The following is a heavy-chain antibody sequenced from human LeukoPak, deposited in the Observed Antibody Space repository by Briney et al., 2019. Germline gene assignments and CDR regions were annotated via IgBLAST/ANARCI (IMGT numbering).Heavy chain of an antibody. Sequence: GGSLRLSCAASGFTFSSYAMHWVRQAPGKGLEWVAVISYDGSNKYYADSVKGRFTISRDNSKNTLYLQMNSLRAEDTAVYYCARDHYYDSYGFDPWGQGTLVTVSS. J-gene: IGHJ5*02. CDR3: ARDHYYDSYGFDP. D-gene: IGHD3-22*01. CDR1: GFTFSSYA. V-gene: IGHV3-30*01. CDR2: ISYDGSNK.